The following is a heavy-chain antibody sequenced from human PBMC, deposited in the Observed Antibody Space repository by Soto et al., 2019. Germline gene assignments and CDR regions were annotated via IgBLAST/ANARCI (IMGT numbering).Heavy chain of an antibody. V-gene: IGHV3-23*01. CDR3: AKSFRWRLLWFGELSTVDY. CDR2: ISARGDRT. CDR1: GFTFSSYA. D-gene: IGHD3-10*01. J-gene: IGHJ4*02. Sequence: EVPVLESGGGLVQPGGSLRLSCAAYGFTFSSYAMNWVRQAPGKGLEWVSGISARGDRTYFTDFWQGRFTISRDNSTNTLYLQMNSLRAEDTDVYYCAKSFRWRLLWFGELSTVDYWGQGTLVIISS.